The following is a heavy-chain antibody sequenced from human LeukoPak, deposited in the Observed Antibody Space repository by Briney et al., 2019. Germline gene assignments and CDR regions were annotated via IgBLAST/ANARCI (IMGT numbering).Heavy chain of an antibody. CDR1: GYTFTGYY. Sequence: ASVKVSCKASGYTFTGYYMHWVRQAPGQGLEWMGWINPNSGGTNYAQKFQGRVTMTRDTSISTAYVELSRLRSDDTAVYYCARGGYYYGSGSYYRGDYWGQGTLVTVSS. CDR3: ARGGYYYGSGSYYRGDY. CDR2: INPNSGGT. V-gene: IGHV1-2*02. D-gene: IGHD3-10*01. J-gene: IGHJ4*02.